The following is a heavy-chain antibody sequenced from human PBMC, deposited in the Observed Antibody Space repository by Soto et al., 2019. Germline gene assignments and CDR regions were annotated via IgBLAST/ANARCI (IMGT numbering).Heavy chain of an antibody. CDR2: ISSSSSNI. J-gene: IGHJ6*02. Sequence: EVQLVESGGGLVKPGGSLRLSCAASGFTFSSYNMNWVRQAPGKGLEWGSSISSSSSNIYYADSVKGRFNISRDNAKKSLYLQMNSLRAEDTAVYYCASNRRDGYNNHYYYYGMDVWGQGTTVTVSS. CDR1: GFTFSSYN. V-gene: IGHV3-21*01. D-gene: IGHD5-12*01. CDR3: ASNRRDGYNNHYYYYGMDV.